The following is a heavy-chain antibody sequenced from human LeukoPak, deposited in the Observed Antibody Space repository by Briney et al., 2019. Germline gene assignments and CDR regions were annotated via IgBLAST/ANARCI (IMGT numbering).Heavy chain of an antibody. CDR1: GGSISSSSYY. D-gene: IGHD3-10*01. V-gene: IGHV4-39*01. CDR2: IYYSGST. J-gene: IGHJ4*02. Sequence: SETLSLTCTVSGGSISSSSYYWGWIRQPPGKGLEWIGSIYYSGSTYYNPSLKSRVTISVDTSKNQFSLKLSSVTAADTAVYYCARHGDMHYYGSGSHPWYFDYWGQGTLVTVSS. CDR3: ARHGDMHYYGSGSHPWYFDY.